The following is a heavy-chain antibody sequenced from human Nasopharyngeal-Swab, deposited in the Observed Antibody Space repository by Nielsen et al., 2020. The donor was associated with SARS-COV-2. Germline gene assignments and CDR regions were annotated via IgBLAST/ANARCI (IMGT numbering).Heavy chain of an antibody. CDR3: ARGLNFPLGYCSSTSCSIYMDV. CDR1: GFTFSSYA. J-gene: IGHJ6*03. D-gene: IGHD2-2*01. CDR2: ISYDGSNK. V-gene: IGHV3-30*04. Sequence: GGSLRLSCAASGFTFSSYAMHWVRQAPGKGLEWVAVISYDGSNKYYADSVKGRFTISRDNSKNTLYLQMNGLRAEDTAVYYCARGLNFPLGYCSSTSCSIYMDVWGKGTTVTVSS.